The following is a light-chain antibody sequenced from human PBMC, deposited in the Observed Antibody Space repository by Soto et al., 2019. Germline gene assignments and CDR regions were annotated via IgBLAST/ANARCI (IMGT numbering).Light chain of an antibody. CDR3: QVWDSGSDHVV. J-gene: IGLJ2*01. CDR2: DDN. V-gene: IGLV3-21*02. CDR1: NIGSKG. Sequence: SYELTQPPSVSVAPGQTARITCGGDNIGSKGVHWYLQKPGQDPFLVVYDDNDRPSGIPERFSGSKSGNTATLTISRVEAGDEADYYCQVWDSGSDHVVFGGGTQLTVL.